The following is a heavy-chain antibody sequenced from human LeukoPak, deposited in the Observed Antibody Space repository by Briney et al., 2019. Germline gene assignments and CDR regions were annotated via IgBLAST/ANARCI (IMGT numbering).Heavy chain of an antibody. CDR3: ARKPDGFDV. CDR2: IYQDGSET. Sequence: PGGSLKLSCAASGFSFNTYWMSWVRQAPGKGLECVANIYQDGSETQDVDSVKGRFTISRDNAENSLHLQVSSLRGEDSGIYYCARKPDGFDVWGQGTMVRVS. V-gene: IGHV3-7*01. J-gene: IGHJ3*01. CDR1: GFSFNTYW.